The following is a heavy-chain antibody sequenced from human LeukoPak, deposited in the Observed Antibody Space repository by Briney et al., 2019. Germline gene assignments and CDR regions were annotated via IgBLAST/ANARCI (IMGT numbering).Heavy chain of an antibody. V-gene: IGHV4-39*01. D-gene: IGHD3-10*01. CDR1: GGSISSSSYY. CDR2: IYYSGST. Sequence: SETLSLTCTVSGGSISSSSYYWGWIRQPPGKGLEWIGSIYYSGSTYYNPSLKSRVTISVDTSKNQFSLKLSSVTAADTAVYYCARSRSGSLRGPFDYWGPGNLVSVSS. J-gene: IGHJ4*02. CDR3: ARSRSGSLRGPFDY.